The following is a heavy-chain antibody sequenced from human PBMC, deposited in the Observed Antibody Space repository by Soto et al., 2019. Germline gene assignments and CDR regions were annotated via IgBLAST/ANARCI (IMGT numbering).Heavy chain of an antibody. V-gene: IGHV3-15*01. J-gene: IGHJ3*02. Sequence: SGGSLRLSCAASGFTFSNAWMNWVRQAPGKGLEWVGRIKRKTDGGTTDYAAPVKGRFTISRDDSKNTLYLQMNSLRTEDTAVYYCTTDYYVPLASDIWGQGTMVTVSS. CDR1: GFTFSNAW. CDR3: TTDYYVPLASDI. D-gene: IGHD3-16*01. CDR2: IKRKTDGGTT.